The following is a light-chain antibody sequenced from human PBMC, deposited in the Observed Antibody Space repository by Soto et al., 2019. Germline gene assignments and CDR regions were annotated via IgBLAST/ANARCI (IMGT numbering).Light chain of an antibody. Sequence: DIQMTQSPPSLSASVGDRVSITCRASKSISTYLNWYQQRPGKPPNLLIYAASSLQSGVPSRFSGSGSGTDFTLTISSLQPEDFATYFCQQTYSSPQSTFGQGTKLEIK. CDR1: KSISTY. J-gene: IGKJ2*01. V-gene: IGKV1-39*01. CDR2: AAS. CDR3: QQTYSSPQST.